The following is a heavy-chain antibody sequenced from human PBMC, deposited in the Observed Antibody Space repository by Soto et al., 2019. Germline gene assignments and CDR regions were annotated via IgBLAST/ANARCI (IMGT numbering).Heavy chain of an antibody. CDR3: ATATPPQRNHYYYMDV. D-gene: IGHD2-15*01. Sequence: SETLSLTCTVSGGSISSYYWSWIRQPPGKGLEWIGYIYYSGSTNYNPSLKSRVTISVDTSKNQFSLKLSSVTAADTAVYYCATATPPQRNHYYYMDVWGKGTTVTVSS. J-gene: IGHJ6*03. CDR2: IYYSGST. V-gene: IGHV4-59*01. CDR1: GGSISSYY.